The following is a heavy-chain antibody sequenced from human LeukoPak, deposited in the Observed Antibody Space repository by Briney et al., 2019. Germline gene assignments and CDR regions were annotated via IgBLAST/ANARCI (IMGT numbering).Heavy chain of an antibody. CDR1: GGSISSYY. Sequence: SETLSLTCTVSGGSISSYYWTWIRQPPGKGLEWIGEIDHSGGTNYNPSLKSRVTISVDTSKNQLSLKLSSVTAADTAVYYCARVAGDYVWGSYRPPDYWGQGTLVTVSS. CDR2: IDHSGGT. D-gene: IGHD3-16*02. V-gene: IGHV4-34*01. CDR3: ARVAGDYVWGSYRPPDY. J-gene: IGHJ4*02.